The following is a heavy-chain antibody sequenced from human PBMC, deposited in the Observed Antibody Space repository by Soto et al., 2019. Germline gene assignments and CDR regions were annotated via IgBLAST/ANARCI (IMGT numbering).Heavy chain of an antibody. J-gene: IGHJ4*02. V-gene: IGHV3-23*01. CDR1: GFTFNNYA. CDR2: ISGSGDST. CDR3: AIDSSSGVGATSDFDS. D-gene: IGHD1-26*01. Sequence: EVQLLESGGGFVQPGGSLRLSCAASGFTFNNYAMSWVRQAPGKGLEWVSAISGSGDSTYYADSVKGRFTISRDYSKNTLYLQMNSLRAEDTAVYYCAIDSSSGVGATSDFDSWGQGTLVTVSS.